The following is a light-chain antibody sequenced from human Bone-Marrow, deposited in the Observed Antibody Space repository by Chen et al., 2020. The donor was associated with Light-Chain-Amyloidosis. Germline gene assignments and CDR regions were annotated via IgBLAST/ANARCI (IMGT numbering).Light chain of an antibody. CDR3: QQYGSSPWT. V-gene: IGKV3-20*01. J-gene: IGKJ1*01. CDR2: GAS. Sequence: EIVLTQSPDTLSLSPGERATLSCRASQSVRSNYLAWYKQKPGQAPRLLMYGASSRATGIPDRFRGSGSGTDFTLTISRLEPEDFVLYYCQQYGSSPWTFGQGTKVEIK. CDR1: QSVRSNY.